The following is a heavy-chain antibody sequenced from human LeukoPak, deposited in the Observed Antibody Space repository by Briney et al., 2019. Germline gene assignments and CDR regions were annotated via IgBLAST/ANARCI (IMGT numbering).Heavy chain of an antibody. CDR1: GFTFSDYY. V-gene: IGHV3-11*01. CDR2: ISSSGSTI. Sequence: PGGSLRLSCAASGFTFSDYYMSWIRQAPGKGLEWVSYISSSGSTIYYADSVKGRFTISRDNAKNSLYLQMNSLRAEDTAVYYCAKGVFRISSGFYNWFDPWGQGTLVTVSS. CDR3: AKGVFRISSGFYNWFDP. D-gene: IGHD3-22*01. J-gene: IGHJ5*02.